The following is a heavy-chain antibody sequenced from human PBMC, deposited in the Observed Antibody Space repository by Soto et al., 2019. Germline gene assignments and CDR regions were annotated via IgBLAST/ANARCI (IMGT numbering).Heavy chain of an antibody. CDR1: GVSISSGDNY. V-gene: IGHV4-30-4*01. CDR3: AREGFLEWLYGMDV. Sequence: QVQLQESGPGLVKPSQTLSLTCTVSGVSISSGDNYWSWIHQPPGKGLEWIGYIYYSGSTYYNPSLKIRVNISVDTSKNQFSLKLSSVTAADTAMYYCAREGFLEWLYGMDVWGQGTTVTVSS. J-gene: IGHJ6*02. CDR2: IYYSGST. D-gene: IGHD3-3*01.